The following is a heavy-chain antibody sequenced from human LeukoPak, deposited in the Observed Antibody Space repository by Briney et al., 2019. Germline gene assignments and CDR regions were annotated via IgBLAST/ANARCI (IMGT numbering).Heavy chain of an antibody. J-gene: IGHJ4*02. CDR1: GYTFTSYY. CDR3: ARGTLTYGDYADY. CDR2: INPSGGST. Sequence: GASVEVSCKASGYTFTSYYMHWVRQAPGQGLEWTGIINPSGGSTSYAQKIQGRVTMTRDTSTSTVYMELSSLRSEDTAVYYCARGTLTYGDYADYWGQGTLVTVSS. V-gene: IGHV1-46*03. D-gene: IGHD4-17*01.